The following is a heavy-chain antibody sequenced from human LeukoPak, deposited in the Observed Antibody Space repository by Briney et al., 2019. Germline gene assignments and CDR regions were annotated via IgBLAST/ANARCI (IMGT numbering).Heavy chain of an antibody. CDR1: GGSISSYY. J-gene: IGHJ6*03. CDR2: IYYSGST. D-gene: IGHD1-26*01. V-gene: IGHV4-59*01. Sequence: SETLSLTCTVSGGSISSYYWSWIRQPPGKGLEWIGYIYYSGSTNYNPSLKSRVTISVDTSKNQFSLKLSSVTAADTAVYYCARGGTRVGATTHCYYYMDVWGKGTTVTVSS. CDR3: ARGGTRVGATTHCYYYMDV.